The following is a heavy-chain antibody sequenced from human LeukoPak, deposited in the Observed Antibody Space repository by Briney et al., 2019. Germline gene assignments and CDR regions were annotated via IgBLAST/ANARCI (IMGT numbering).Heavy chain of an antibody. V-gene: IGHV4-59*13. CDR3: ARDWAVSARPDYMDV. J-gene: IGHJ6*03. CDR2: IYFRGRT. CDR1: GSSISNYY. Sequence: SDTLSLTCSVSGSSISNYYWSWIGRPPGKGLEWIGYIYFRGRTKYNASPKRPVTISVDTSKNHFSLRLSSVPAADTAVYYFARDWAVSARPDYMDVWGKGTTVTVSS. D-gene: IGHD6-6*01.